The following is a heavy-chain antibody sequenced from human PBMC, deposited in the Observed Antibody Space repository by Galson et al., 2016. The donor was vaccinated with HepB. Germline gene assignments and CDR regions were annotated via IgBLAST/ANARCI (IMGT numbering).Heavy chain of an antibody. CDR2: TYISGNT. V-gene: IGHV4-4*07. CDR1: RISIXLHY. Sequence: SETLSLTCTVSRISIXLHYWNWIRQXXGRXXEWIXRTYISGNTNYNPSLKSRVTMSVDKSKNKVSLKLNSVTAADTAVYYCATGDNGFDNWGHGTMVTVSS. J-gene: IGHJ3*02. D-gene: IGHD2-21*01. CDR3: ATGDNGFDN.